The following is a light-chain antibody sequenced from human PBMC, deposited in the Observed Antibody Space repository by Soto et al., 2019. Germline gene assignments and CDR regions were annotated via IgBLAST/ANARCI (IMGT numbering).Light chain of an antibody. J-gene: IGLJ1*01. CDR3: NSFTTSTTYV. Sequence: QSALTQPASVSGSPGQSITISCTGTSSDVGSYDYVSWYQQHPGKAPKLLIYDVSNRPSGVSNRFSGSKSGNTASLTISGLQADDEADYYCNSFTTSTTYVFGIGTKLTVL. V-gene: IGLV2-14*01. CDR1: SSDVGSYDY. CDR2: DVS.